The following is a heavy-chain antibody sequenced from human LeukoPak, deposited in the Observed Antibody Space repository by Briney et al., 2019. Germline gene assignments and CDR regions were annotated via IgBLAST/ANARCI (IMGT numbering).Heavy chain of an antibody. CDR3: GADSMPRGVFLYAFDI. J-gene: IGHJ3*02. V-gene: IGHV1-58*01. D-gene: IGHD3-10*01. Sequence: SVKLSCTSSGFTFTSSAVQRVRQPRGQRLEWIGWIVFGSGDTNSAQKFQERVTMTRDMSTRTAYMELSSLRSEDTAVYYCGADSMPRGVFLYAFDIWGEGTIVTVSS. CDR2: IVFGSGDT. CDR1: GFTFTSSA.